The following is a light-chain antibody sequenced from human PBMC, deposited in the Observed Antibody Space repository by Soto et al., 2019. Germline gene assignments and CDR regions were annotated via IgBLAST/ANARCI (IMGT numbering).Light chain of an antibody. CDR2: EVT. CDR1: SSDVGSYRL. J-gene: IGLJ3*02. CDR3: CSYAGSSSLV. V-gene: IGLV2-23*02. Sequence: QSALTQPASVSGSPGQSITISCIGTSSDVGSYRLVSWYQQHPGKAPKLIIYEVTERPSGVSSRFSASKSGNTASLTISGLQPEDEADYYCCSYAGSSSLVFGGGTKLTVL.